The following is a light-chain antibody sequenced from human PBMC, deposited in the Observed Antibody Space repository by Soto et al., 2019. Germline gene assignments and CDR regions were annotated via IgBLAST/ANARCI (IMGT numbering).Light chain of an antibody. J-gene: IGKJ1*01. CDR1: QSVKSN. Sequence: IVMTQTPATLSVSPGERATLSCRASQSVKSNLAWYQQKPGQAPRLLIYGASTRATGIPARFSGSGSGTEFTLTISNLQSEDFAVYYCQHYNHWLWTFGQGTKVDIK. CDR2: GAS. CDR3: QHYNHWLWT. V-gene: IGKV3-15*01.